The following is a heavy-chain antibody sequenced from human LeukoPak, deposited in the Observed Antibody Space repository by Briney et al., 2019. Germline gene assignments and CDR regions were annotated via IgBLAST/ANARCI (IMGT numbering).Heavy chain of an antibody. CDR1: GYTFTTYG. CDR3: AKIAETSGTYGQGFDY. V-gene: IGHV3-23*01. Sequence: GGSLRLSCVGSGYTFTTYGMSWVRQAPGKGLEWVSGLDNNGDNAYYADSVKGRFTISRDNSKNTLYLQMNSLRVEDTAVYYCAKIAETSGTYGQGFDYWGQGTLVTVSS. J-gene: IGHJ4*02. CDR2: LDNNGDNA. D-gene: IGHD1-26*01.